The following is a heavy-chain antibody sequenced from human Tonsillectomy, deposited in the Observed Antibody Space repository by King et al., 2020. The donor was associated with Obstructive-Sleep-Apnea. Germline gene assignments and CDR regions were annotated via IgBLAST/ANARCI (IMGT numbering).Heavy chain of an antibody. CDR2: IYPGDSDT. D-gene: IGHD2-21*02. CDR1: GFAFTNYW. J-gene: IGHJ3*02. CDR3: AVTQGATIYAFDI. V-gene: IGHV5-51*01. Sequence: VQLVESGAEVKKPGESLKISCKGFGFAFTNYWIGWVRQMPGKGLEWMGSIYPGDSDTSYSPSFQGQVTISADKSISTAYLQWSSLKASDTAMYYCAVTQGATIYAFDIWGQGTMVTVSS.